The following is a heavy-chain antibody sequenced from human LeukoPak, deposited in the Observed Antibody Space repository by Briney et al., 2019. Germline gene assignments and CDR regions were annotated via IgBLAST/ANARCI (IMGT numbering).Heavy chain of an antibody. CDR1: GGSISSYY. CDR3: ASQGGYGTLAYCGGDCYPGAFDI. J-gene: IGHJ3*02. Sequence: PSETLSLTCTVSGGSISSYYWSWIRQPAGKGLEWIGRIYTSGSTNYNPSLKSRVTMSVDTSKNQFSPKLSSVTAADTAVYYCASQGGYGTLAYCGGDCYPGAFDIWGQGTMVTVSS. D-gene: IGHD2-21*02. V-gene: IGHV4-4*07. CDR2: IYTSGST.